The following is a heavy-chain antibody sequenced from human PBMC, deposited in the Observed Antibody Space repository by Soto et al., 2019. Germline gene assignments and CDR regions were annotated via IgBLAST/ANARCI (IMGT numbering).Heavy chain of an antibody. CDR3: AKPSDTAMVPDYFDY. CDR1: GYTFTTYD. V-gene: IGHV1-18*01. D-gene: IGHD5-18*01. CDR2: ISTYNGNT. Sequence: ASVKVSCKASGYTFTTYDISWVRQAPGQGLEWMGRISTYNGNTNYPQSLQGRLTMTTDTSTTTAYMELNSLRAEDTALYYCAKPSDTAMVPDYFDYWGQGTLVTVSS. J-gene: IGHJ4*02.